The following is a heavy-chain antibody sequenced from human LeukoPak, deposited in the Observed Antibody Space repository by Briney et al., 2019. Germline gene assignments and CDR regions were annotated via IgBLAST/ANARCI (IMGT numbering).Heavy chain of an antibody. Sequence: SVKVSCKASGGTFSSYAISWVRQAPGQGLEWMGGIIPIFGTANYAQKFQGRVTITADESTSTAYMELSSLRSEDTAVYYCAGSGWYVVEYFQHWGQGTLVTVSS. CDR3: AGSGWYVVEYFQH. CDR2: IIPIFGTA. D-gene: IGHD6-19*01. J-gene: IGHJ1*01. V-gene: IGHV1-69*13. CDR1: GGTFSSYA.